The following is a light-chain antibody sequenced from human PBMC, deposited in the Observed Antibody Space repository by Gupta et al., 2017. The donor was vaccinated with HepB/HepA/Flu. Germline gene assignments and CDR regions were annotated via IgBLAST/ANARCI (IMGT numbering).Light chain of an antibody. J-gene: IGKJ4*01. CDR2: DAS. V-gene: IGKV3-11*01. Sequence: IVLTQSSATLSLSPAERATLSCRASQSVSSYLAWYQQKPGQAPRLLIYDASNRATGIKARFSGSGCGTDFNLTISSRDPEDFAVYYCQQRTNWRPKLTFGGGTKVEIK. CDR1: QSVSSY. CDR3: QQRTNWRPKLT.